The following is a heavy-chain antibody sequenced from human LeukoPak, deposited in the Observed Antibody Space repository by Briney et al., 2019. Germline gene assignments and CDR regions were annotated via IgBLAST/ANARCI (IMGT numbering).Heavy chain of an antibody. J-gene: IGHJ4*02. CDR2: ISTSSSYI. CDR3: AKDHVGGSYGDYFDY. D-gene: IGHD1-26*01. CDR1: GFTFSSYS. Sequence: PGGSLRLSCTASGFTFSSYSMNWVRQAPGKGLEWVSSISTSSSYIYYADSVKGRFTISRDNSKNTLYLQMNSLRAEDTAVYYCAKDHVGGSYGDYFDYWGQGTLVTVSS. V-gene: IGHV3-21*01.